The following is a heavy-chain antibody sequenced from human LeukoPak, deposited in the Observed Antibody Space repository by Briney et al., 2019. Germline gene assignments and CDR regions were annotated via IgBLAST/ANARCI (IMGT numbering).Heavy chain of an antibody. V-gene: IGHV3-30*18. CDR1: GFTFSSYG. CDR2: ISYDGSNK. J-gene: IGHJ3*02. D-gene: IGHD6-6*01. CDR3: AKANRRGARPTNSDAFDI. Sequence: GGSLRLSRAASGFTFSSYGMHWVRQAPGKGLEWVAVISYDGSNKYYADSVKGRFTISRDNSKNTLYLQMNSLRAEDTAVYYCAKANRRGARPTNSDAFDIWGQGTMVTVSS.